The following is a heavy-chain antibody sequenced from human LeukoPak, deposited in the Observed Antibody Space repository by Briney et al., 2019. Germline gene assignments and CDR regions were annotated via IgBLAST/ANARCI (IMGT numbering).Heavy chain of an antibody. CDR2: ISSNGGNT. CDR3: TRDSALLGVAFDL. D-gene: IGHD2-15*01. V-gene: IGHV3-64D*06. Sequence: GGSLTLSCSASGFPFNTYAIHWVRHAPGKGLEYVAGISSNGGNTDFADSAKGRFTISRDNSKSPLFLQMNRLRAEDTAVYFCTRDSALLGVAFDLWGQGTVVTVSS. CDR1: GFPFNTYA. J-gene: IGHJ3*01.